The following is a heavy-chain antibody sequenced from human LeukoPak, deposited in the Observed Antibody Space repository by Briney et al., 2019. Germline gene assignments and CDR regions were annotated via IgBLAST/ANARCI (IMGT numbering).Heavy chain of an antibody. V-gene: IGHV4-59*12. CDR3: ARGRYSYGYDYYDSSGYRYFDY. CDR1: GGSISSYY. Sequence: SETLSLTCTVSGGSISSYYWSWIRQPPGKGLEWIGSIYHSGSTYYNPSLKSRVTISVDTSKNQFSLKLSSVTAADTAVYYCARGRYSYGYDYYDSSGYRYFDYWGQGTLVTVSS. J-gene: IGHJ4*02. CDR2: IYHSGST. D-gene: IGHD3-22*01.